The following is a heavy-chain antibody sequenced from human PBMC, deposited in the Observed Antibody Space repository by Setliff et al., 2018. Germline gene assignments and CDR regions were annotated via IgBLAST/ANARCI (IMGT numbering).Heavy chain of an antibody. V-gene: IGHV3-23*01. J-gene: IGHJ4*02. CDR3: ANWPGTPTMTTFFGPLDY. CDR2: ISPIGDNT. CDR1: GFTFRAYA. D-gene: IGHD4-17*01. Sequence: GGSLRLSCAASGFTFRAYAMSWVRQSPGKGLEWVSAISPIGDNTYYIDAVRGRFTISRDNSRNTLYLQMNSLRAEDTAVYYCANWPGTPTMTTFFGPLDYWGQGTLVTVSS.